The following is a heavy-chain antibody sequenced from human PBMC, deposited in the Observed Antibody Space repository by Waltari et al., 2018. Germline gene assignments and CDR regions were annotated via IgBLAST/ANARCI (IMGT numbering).Heavy chain of an antibody. CDR2: IHYSGSS. D-gene: IGHD1-26*01. V-gene: IGHV4-59*01. CDR3: ARADTSTSYFYYYMDV. CDR1: GGSTSTYY. J-gene: IGHJ6*03. Sequence: QVQLQESGPGLVKPSETLSLPCPVSGGSTSTYYWSWVRQSPGKGLEWIGYIHYSGSSVYNPSLRSRVAISLDTPNNQFSLRLRSVTAADAAIYYCARADTSTSYFYYYMDVWGKGTTVTVSS.